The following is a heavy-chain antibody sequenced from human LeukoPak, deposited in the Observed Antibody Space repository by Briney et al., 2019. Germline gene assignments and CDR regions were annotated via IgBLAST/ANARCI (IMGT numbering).Heavy chain of an antibody. J-gene: IGHJ4*02. CDR3: AKDRATFMVRGVMDY. V-gene: IGHV3-23*01. Sequence: GGSLRLSCAASGFTFSSYAMSWARQAPGKGLEWVSAISGSGGSTYYADSVKGRFTISRDNSKNTLYLQMNSLRAEDTAVYYCAKDRATFMVRGVMDYWGQGTLVTVSS. D-gene: IGHD3-10*01. CDR1: GFTFSSYA. CDR2: ISGSGGST.